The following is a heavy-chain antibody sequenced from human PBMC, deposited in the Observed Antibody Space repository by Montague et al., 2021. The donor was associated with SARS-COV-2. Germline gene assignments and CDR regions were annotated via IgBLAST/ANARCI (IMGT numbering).Heavy chain of an antibody. J-gene: IGHJ3*02. CDR3: ARTTTRMLYPENAFDI. V-gene: IGHV6-1*01. D-gene: IGHD2-15*01. Sequence: CAISGDSASSNTATWNWIRQSPSRGLEWLGRTYYRSKWYHDYAISLKSRITINPDTSKNQFSLQLSSVAPEDTAVFYCARTTTRMLYPENAFDIWGQGTMVTVSS. CDR2: TYYRSKWYH. CDR1: GDSASSNTAT.